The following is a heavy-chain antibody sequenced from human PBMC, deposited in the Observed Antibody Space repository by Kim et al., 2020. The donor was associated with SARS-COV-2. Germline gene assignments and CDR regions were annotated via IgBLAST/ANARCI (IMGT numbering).Heavy chain of an antibody. J-gene: IGHJ3*02. CDR2: IYYSGST. V-gene: IGHV4-59*13. D-gene: IGHD1-26*01. Sequence: SETLSLTCTVSGGSISSYYWSWIRQPPGKGLEWIGYIYYSGSTNYNPSLKSRVTISVDTSKNQFSLKLSSVTAADTAEYYCARGHRSILGRSAFDIWGQGTMVTVSS. CDR3: ARGHRSILGRSAFDI. CDR1: GGSISSYY.